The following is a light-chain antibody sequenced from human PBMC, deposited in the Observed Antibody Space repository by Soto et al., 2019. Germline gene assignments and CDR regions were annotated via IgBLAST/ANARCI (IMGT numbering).Light chain of an antibody. V-gene: IGKV3-15*01. CDR3: QRYNNWPLT. CDR2: DAS. CDR1: QSVSGT. J-gene: IGKJ4*01. Sequence: EIVLTQSPGTLSLSPGESATLSCRASQSVSGTYQAWYQQKPGQAPRLLIYDASTRATGVPARFSGSGSGTEFTLTITSLQSEDFAVYYCQRYNNWPLTFSGGTKVDI.